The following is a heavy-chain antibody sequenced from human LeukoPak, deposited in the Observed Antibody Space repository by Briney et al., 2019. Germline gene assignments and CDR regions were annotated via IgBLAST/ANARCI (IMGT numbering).Heavy chain of an antibody. J-gene: IGHJ3*02. D-gene: IGHD5-12*01. CDR3: ARGSSIVAPLDGLDI. Sequence: ASVTVSCKASGYTFAINSINWVRQAPGQGLAWMGWISGYDGRTNYAQKFQGRVTLTTDTATSTAYMELRSLRSDDTAVYYCARGSSIVAPLDGLDIWGQGTMVTVSS. V-gene: IGHV1-18*01. CDR2: ISGYDGRT. CDR1: GYTFAINS.